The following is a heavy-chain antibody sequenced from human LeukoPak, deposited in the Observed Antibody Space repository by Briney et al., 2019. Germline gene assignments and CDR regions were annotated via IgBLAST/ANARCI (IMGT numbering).Heavy chain of an antibody. CDR1: GYTFTSYG. Sequence: ASVRVSCKASGYTFTSYGISWVRQAPGQGVERMGWISAYNGNTNYAQKLQGRVTMTTDTSTSTAYMELGSLRSDDTAVYYCARDLSPTYSSSWYPNFQHCGQGTLVTVSS. CDR2: ISAYNGNT. D-gene: IGHD6-13*01. J-gene: IGHJ1*01. CDR3: ARDLSPTYSSSWYPNFQH. V-gene: IGHV1-18*01.